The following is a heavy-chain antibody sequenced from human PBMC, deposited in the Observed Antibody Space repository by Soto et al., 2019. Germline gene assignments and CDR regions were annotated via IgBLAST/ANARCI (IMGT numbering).Heavy chain of an antibody. D-gene: IGHD6-13*01. CDR1: GFTFSTYA. J-gene: IGHJ4*02. CDR3: ARVAFSSSWPMTLDC. CDR2: ISYDGSNK. Sequence: QVQLVESGGGVVQPGRSLRLSCAASGFTFSTYAMHWVRQAPGKGLEWVAVISYDGSNKYYADYVKGRFTISRDNSKNTLYLQMNSLRPEDTAVYYCARVAFSSSWPMTLDCWGQGTLVTVSS. V-gene: IGHV3-30-3*01.